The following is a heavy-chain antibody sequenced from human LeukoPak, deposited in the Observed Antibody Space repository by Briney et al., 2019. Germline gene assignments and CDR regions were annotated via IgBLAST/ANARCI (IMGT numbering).Heavy chain of an antibody. V-gene: IGHV4-59*01. D-gene: IGHD2-2*01. CDR1: GGSISSYY. J-gene: IGHJ3*02. CDR3: AKSTPDDAFDI. CDR2: IYYSGST. Sequence: PSETLSLTCTVSGGSISSYYWSWIRQPPGKGLEWIGDIYYSGSTNYNPSLKSRVTISVDTSKNQLSLKLSSVTAADTAVYYCAKSTPDDAFDIWGQGTMVTVSS.